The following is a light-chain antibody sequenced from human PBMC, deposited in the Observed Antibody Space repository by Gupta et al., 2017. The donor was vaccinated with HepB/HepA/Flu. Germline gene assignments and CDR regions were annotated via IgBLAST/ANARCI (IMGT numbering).Light chain of an antibody. CDR1: QRISSNF. CDR2: GAS. CDR3: QQAGTSLVT. V-gene: IGKV3-20*01. Sequence: EIVLTQSPGTLSLSPGERATLSCRASQRISSNFLAWYQQRPGQAPRLLIYGASSRATGVPDRFSGSGSGTDFSLTISRVEPEDYAVYYCQQAGTSLVTFGQGTQVEIK. J-gene: IGKJ5*01.